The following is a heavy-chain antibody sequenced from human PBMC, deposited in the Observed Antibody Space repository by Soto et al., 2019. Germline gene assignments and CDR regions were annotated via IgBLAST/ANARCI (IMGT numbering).Heavy chain of an antibody. Sequence: EVQLVESGGDLVQRGGSLRLSCAASGFPFSSYWMHWVRHTPGKGLDWVARISGDGVTTYYADSVTGRFTVSRDNAKNTLSLQISGLRAEDTAVYYCARAYYGLLTGYYHDYWGQGTLVSVSS. V-gene: IGHV3-74*01. J-gene: IGHJ4*02. CDR2: ISGDGVTT. CDR3: ARAYYGLLTGYYHDY. CDR1: GFPFSSYW. D-gene: IGHD3-9*01.